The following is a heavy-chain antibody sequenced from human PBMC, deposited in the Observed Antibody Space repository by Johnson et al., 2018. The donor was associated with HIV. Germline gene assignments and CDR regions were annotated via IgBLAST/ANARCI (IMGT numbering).Heavy chain of an antibody. CDR3: AKESGGSGSYYIGDMGDAFDI. V-gene: IGHV3-30*02. CDR1: GFTFSSYG. J-gene: IGHJ3*02. Sequence: QVQLVESGGGVVQPGRSLRLSCAASGFTFSSYGMHWVRQAPGKGLEWVAVIRYDGSNKYYADSVKGRFTISRDNSKNTLYRQMNSLRAEDTAVYFCAKESGGSGSYYIGDMGDAFDIWGQGTMVTVSS. D-gene: IGHD3-10*01. CDR2: IRYDGSNK.